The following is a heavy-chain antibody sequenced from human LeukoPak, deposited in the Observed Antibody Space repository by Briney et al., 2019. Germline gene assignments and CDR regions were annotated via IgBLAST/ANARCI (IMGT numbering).Heavy chain of an antibody. J-gene: IGHJ4*02. CDR1: GFTFSSYG. CDR2: IRYDGSYK. CDR3: AKAEIGLTEFGELAN. Sequence: PGGSLRLSCAASGFTFSSYGMHWVRQAPGKGLEWMAFIRYDGSYKSYADSVKGRFTISRDNSKNTLYLQMNSLRAEDTAVYYCAKAEIGLTEFGELANWGQGTLVTVSS. V-gene: IGHV3-30*02. D-gene: IGHD3-10*01.